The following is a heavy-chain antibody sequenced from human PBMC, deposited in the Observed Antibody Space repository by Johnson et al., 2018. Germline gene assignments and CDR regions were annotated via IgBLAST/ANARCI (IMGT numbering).Heavy chain of an antibody. CDR2: IYESGRT. D-gene: IGHD1-1*01. CDR1: GVSLSLYQ. J-gene: IGHJ3*02. Sequence: QVQLQESGPGLVKPSETLSLICTVSGVSLSLYQWSWIRQTPGKGLEWIGVIYESGRTHYNPSLNSRVTISLGASKNRFSLKLTLVTAADTAVYYGARDSFSDTTSRNDGFVIWGRGTMVIVSS. CDR3: ARDSFSDTTSRNDGFVI. V-gene: IGHV4-59*01.